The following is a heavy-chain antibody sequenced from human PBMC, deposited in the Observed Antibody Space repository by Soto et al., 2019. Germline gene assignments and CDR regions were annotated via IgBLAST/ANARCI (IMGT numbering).Heavy chain of an antibody. J-gene: IGHJ4*02. D-gene: IGHD3-22*01. V-gene: IGHV3-30*03. CDR1: GFTFSSYS. CDR3: ARDYDSAYYFDY. CDR2: ISYDGSNK. Sequence: GGSLRLSCAASGFTFSSYSMNWVRQAPGKGLEWVAVISYDGSNKYYADSVKGRFTISRDNSKNTLYLQMNSLRAEDTAVYYCARDYDSAYYFDYWGQGTLVTVSS.